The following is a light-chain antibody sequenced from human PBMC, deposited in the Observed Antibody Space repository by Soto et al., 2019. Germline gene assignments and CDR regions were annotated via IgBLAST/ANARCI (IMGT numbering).Light chain of an antibody. CDR2: DAS. CDR3: QQYNNWPPIT. V-gene: IGKV3-15*01. Sequence: EIVMTQSPSSLSVSPGERAALSCRASQSVGRNLAWYQQKPGQAPRLLIYDASTRATGIPARFSGGGSGTEFTLSISSLQSEDFAVYYCQQYNNWPPITFGQGTRLEIK. CDR1: QSVGRN. J-gene: IGKJ5*01.